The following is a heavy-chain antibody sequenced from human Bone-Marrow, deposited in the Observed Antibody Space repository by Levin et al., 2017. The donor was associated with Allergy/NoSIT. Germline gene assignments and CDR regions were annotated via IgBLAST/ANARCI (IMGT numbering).Heavy chain of an antibody. D-gene: IGHD6-19*01. Sequence: PGGSLRLSCAASGFPFDDYTMHWVRQAPGKGLEWVSGINSNSRSVAYAESVKGRFTISRDNAKNSLFLQMDNLREEDTAFYYCTKKGGESVWSVGPFASWGQGALVTVSA. CDR1: GFPFDDYT. CDR3: TKKGGESVWSVGPFAS. V-gene: IGHV3-9*01. J-gene: IGHJ4*02. CDR2: INSNSRSV.